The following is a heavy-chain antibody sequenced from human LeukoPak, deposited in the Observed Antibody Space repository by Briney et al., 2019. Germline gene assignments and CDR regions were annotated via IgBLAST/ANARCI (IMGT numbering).Heavy chain of an antibody. Sequence: HGASVKVSCKASGYTFTSYGISWVRQAPGQGLEWMGWISAYNGNTNYAQKLQGRVTMTTDTSTSTAYMELRSLRSDDTAVYYCARDHYDSSGYYAFDIWGQGTMVTVSS. CDR3: ARDHYDSSGYYAFDI. CDR1: GYTFTSYG. V-gene: IGHV1-18*01. J-gene: IGHJ3*02. CDR2: ISAYNGNT. D-gene: IGHD3-22*01.